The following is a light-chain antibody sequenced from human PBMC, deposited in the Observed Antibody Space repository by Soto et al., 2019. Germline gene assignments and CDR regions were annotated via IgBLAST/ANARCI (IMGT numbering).Light chain of an antibody. Sequence: EIVLTQSPATLSVSPGERATISCRASQSVSVNLAWYQQKPGQAPRLLIYGVSTRATGIPARFSGSESGTEFTLTISSLQSEDFAVYYCQQYNDWPFTFGPGTKVDIK. V-gene: IGKV3-15*01. J-gene: IGKJ3*01. CDR3: QQYNDWPFT. CDR2: GVS. CDR1: QSVSVN.